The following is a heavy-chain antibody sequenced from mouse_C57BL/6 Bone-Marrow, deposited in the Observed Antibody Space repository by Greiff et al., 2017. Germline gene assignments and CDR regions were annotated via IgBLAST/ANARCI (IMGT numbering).Heavy chain of an antibody. CDR1: GYTFTDYN. Sequence: VQLQQSGPELVKPGASVKIPCKASGYTFTDYNMDWVKQSHGKSLEWIGDINPNNGGTIYNQKFKGKATLTVDKYSSTAYIELRSLTSEDTAVYCCARGENDFDGSYWCFDVWGTGTTVTVSS. CDR2: INPNNGGT. V-gene: IGHV1-18*01. J-gene: IGHJ1*03. CDR3: ARGENDFDGSYWCFDV. D-gene: IGHD2-4*01.